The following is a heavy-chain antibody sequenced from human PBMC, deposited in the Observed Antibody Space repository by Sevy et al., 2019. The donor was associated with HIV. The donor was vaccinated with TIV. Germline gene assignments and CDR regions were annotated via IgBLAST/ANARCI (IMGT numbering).Heavy chain of an antibody. CDR1: GFTFDDYG. D-gene: IGHD2-2*01. J-gene: IGHJ3*02. CDR2: INWNGGST. Sequence: GGSLRLSCAASGFTFDDYGMSWVRQAPGKGLEWVSGINWNGGSTGYADSVKGRFTISRDNAKNSLYLQMNSLRAEDTALYHCAREYCSSTSCYDAFDIWGQGTMVTVS. V-gene: IGHV3-20*01. CDR3: AREYCSSTSCYDAFDI.